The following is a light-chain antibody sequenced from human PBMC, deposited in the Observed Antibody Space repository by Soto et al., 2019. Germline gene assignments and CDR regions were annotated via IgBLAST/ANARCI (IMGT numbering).Light chain of an antibody. CDR2: GAS. CDR3: QRYGSSPLYA. J-gene: IGKJ2*01. Sequence: ETVLTPSPGTLSLSPGERATLSCRASQSVSSSYLGWYQQKPGQAPRLLIYGASSRATGIPDRFSGSGSGTDFTLTISRLEPEDFAVYYCQRYGSSPLYAFGQGTKLEIK. CDR1: QSVSSSY. V-gene: IGKV3-20*01.